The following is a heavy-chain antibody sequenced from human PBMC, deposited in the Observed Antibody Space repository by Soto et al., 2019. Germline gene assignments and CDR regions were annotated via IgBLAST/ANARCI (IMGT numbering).Heavy chain of an antibody. V-gene: IGHV4-30-2*01. CDR3: ARSREFDY. CDR1: GGSLSGATYS. CDR2: IFPSGTT. Sequence: ASETLSLTCGVSGGSLSGATYSWNWIRQTPGKGLEWTGYIFPSGTTYYNPSPRSRVTISIDVSKNQFSLSLRSLTAADTAVYYCARSREFDYWSQGTLVTLSS. J-gene: IGHJ4*02.